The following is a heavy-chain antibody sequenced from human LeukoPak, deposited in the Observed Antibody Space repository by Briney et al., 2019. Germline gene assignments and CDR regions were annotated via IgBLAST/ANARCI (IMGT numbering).Heavy chain of an antibody. Sequence: SETLSLTCTVSGGSISSSSYYWGWIRQPPGKGLEWIGSIYYSGSTYYNPSLKSRVTISVDTSKNQFSLKLSSVTAADTAVYYCAREETYYDFWSGYYPYYFDYWGQGTLVTVSS. J-gene: IGHJ4*02. V-gene: IGHV4-39*07. D-gene: IGHD3-3*01. CDR1: GGSISSSSYY. CDR2: IYYSGST. CDR3: AREETYYDFWSGYYPYYFDY.